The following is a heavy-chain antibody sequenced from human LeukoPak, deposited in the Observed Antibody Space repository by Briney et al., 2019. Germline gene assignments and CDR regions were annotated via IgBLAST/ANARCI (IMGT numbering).Heavy chain of an antibody. J-gene: IGHJ4*02. CDR3: ARGGWLQYLSYDY. CDR2: IYYSGSS. D-gene: IGHD4-11*01. CDR1: GGSISSGGYY. V-gene: IGHV4-61*08. Sequence: PSETLSLTCTVSGGSISSGGYYWSWIRQHPGKGLEWIGYIYYSGSSSYNPSLKSRVTISVDTSKNQFSLRLNSVTAADTAVYYCARGGWLQYLSYDYWGQGTLVTVSS.